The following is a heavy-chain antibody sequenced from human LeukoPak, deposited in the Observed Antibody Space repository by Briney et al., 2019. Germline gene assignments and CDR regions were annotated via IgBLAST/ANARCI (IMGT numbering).Heavy chain of an antibody. J-gene: IGHJ4*02. Sequence: GGSLRLSCAASGFTFDDYGMSWVRQAPGKGREWGSGINWNGGSTGYADSVKGRFTISRDNAKNSLYLQMNSLRAEDTALYYCARDGGRIVGTVDYWGQGTLVTVSS. D-gene: IGHD1-26*01. CDR1: GFTFDDYG. V-gene: IGHV3-20*04. CDR2: INWNGGST. CDR3: ARDGGRIVGTVDY.